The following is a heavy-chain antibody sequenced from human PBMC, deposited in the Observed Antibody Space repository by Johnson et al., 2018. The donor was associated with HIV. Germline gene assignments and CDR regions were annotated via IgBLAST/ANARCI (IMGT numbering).Heavy chain of an antibody. Sequence: VPLVESGGGLMKPGGSLRLSCAASGLTVSNIYMSWVRQAPGKGLEWVSVIYSGGNTYYADSVKGRFTLSRDTSKNTVFLQMNSLRAEDTAVYYCASERPDGSGSYYVDAFHFWGQGTMLTVSS. CDR2: IYSGGNT. V-gene: IGHV3-53*01. CDR1: GLTVSNIY. J-gene: IGHJ3*01. D-gene: IGHD3-22*01. CDR3: ASERPDGSGSYYVDAFHF.